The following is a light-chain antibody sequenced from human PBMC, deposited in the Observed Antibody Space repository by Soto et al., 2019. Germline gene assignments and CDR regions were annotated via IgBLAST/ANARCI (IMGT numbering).Light chain of an antibody. CDR3: QHYGSSST. Sequence: EIVLTQSPGTLSLSPGERATLSCRASQSVNSAYVAWYQKKPGLPPRLLMYGTSNRVTGIPDRFSGSGSVTDSTLSISRLEPEDFAVYYCQHYGSSSTFGGGTKVEIK. V-gene: IGKV3-20*01. J-gene: IGKJ4*01. CDR2: GTS. CDR1: QSVNSAY.